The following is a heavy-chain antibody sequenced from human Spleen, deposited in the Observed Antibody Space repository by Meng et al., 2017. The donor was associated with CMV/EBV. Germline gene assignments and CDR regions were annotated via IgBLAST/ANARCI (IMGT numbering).Heavy chain of an antibody. CDR1: GYTFTGYY. Sequence: LVHSGAGVKKPGGSDKVSCKASGYTFTGYYTHGVRQAPVQGHEWMGWTNPNSGGTNYAQKFQGRVTMTRDTSISTAYMELSRLRSDDTAVYYCARAVGATDYCGQGTLVTASS. D-gene: IGHD1-26*01. J-gene: IGHJ4*02. V-gene: IGHV1-2*02. CDR3: ARAVGATDY. CDR2: TNPNSGGT.